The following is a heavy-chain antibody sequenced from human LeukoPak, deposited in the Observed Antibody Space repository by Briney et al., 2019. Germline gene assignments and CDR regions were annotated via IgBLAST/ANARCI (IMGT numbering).Heavy chain of an antibody. CDR3: ATYVWDKSNTKDWFDP. CDR2: VDPGNGET. D-gene: IGHD3-16*01. V-gene: IGHV1-69-2*01. CDR1: GYTFTDYY. J-gene: IGHJ5*02. Sequence: ASVKISCKISGYTFTDYYIHWVQQAPGKGLEWMGRVDPGNGETLYEEKFQGRVTITADTSIDTAYMELNSLRSEDTAMYYCATYVWDKSNTKDWFDPWGQGTLITVSS.